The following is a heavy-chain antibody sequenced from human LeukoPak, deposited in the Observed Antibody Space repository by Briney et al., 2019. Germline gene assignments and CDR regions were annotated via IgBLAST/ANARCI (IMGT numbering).Heavy chain of an antibody. CDR2: ISYDGSNK. CDR3: ARADAVVGEYQLPKPLDY. J-gene: IGHJ4*02. V-gene: IGHV3-30-3*01. Sequence: GRSLRLSCAASGFTFSSYAMHWVRQAPGKGLEWVVVISYDGSNKYYADSVKGRFTISRDNSKNTLYLQMNSLRAEDTAVYYCARADAVVGEYQLPKPLDYWGQGTLVTVSS. D-gene: IGHD2-2*01. CDR1: GFTFSSYA.